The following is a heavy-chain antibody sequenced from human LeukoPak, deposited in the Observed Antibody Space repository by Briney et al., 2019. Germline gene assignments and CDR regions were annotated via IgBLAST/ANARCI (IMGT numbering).Heavy chain of an antibody. Sequence: KPSETLSLTCTVSGGSISSYYWSWIRQPPGKGLEWIGYIYYSGRTNYNPSLKSRVTISVDTSKNQFSLKLSSVTAADTAVYYCARSYYYDSSGYYYFYAFDIWGQGTMVTVSS. V-gene: IGHV4-59*01. CDR3: ARSYYYDSSGYYYFYAFDI. J-gene: IGHJ3*02. D-gene: IGHD3-22*01. CDR2: IYYSGRT. CDR1: GGSISSYY.